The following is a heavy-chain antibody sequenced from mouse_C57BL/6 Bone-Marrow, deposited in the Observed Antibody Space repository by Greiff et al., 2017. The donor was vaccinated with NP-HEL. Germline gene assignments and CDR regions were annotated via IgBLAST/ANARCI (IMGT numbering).Heavy chain of an antibody. CDR1: GYTFTDYE. V-gene: IGHV1-15*01. D-gene: IGHD1-1*01. CDR2: IDPETGGT. CDR3: ARGATVVGDYAMDY. J-gene: IGHJ4*01. Sequence: QVQLQQSGAELVRPGASVTLSCKASGYTFTDYEMHWVKQTPVRGLEWIGAIDPETGGTAYNQKFKGKATLTADKSSSTAYMQLSSLTSEDSAVYFCARGATVVGDYAMDYWGQGTSVTVSS.